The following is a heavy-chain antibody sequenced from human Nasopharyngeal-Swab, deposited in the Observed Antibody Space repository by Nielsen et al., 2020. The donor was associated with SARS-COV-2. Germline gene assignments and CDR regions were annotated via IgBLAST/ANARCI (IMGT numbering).Heavy chain of an antibody. CDR1: GYRFTSYW. J-gene: IGHJ4*02. Sequence: LKISCKGSGYRFTSYWIGWVRQMPGKGLEWMGIIYPGDSETRYSPSFQGQVTISADKSISTAYLQWSSLKASDTAVYYCARPLWSYADHFDYWGQGTLVTVSS. CDR3: ARPLWSYADHFDY. V-gene: IGHV5-51*01. CDR2: IYPGDSET. D-gene: IGHD1-26*01.